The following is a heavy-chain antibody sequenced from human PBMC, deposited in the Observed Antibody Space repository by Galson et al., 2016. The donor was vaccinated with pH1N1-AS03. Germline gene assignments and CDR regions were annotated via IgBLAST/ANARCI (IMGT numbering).Heavy chain of an antibody. CDR1: GFTFKSYW. D-gene: IGHD2-21*02. V-gene: IGHV3-7*03. Sequence: SLRLSCAASGFTFKSYWMSWVRQAPGKGLEWVANINQDENEKYCVDSVKGRFTISRDNAKNSLYLEMNSLRAKETARYYCARESTGTEHIVVVTGRYGYYYMDVWGKGTTVTVSS. CDR3: ARESTGTEHIVVVTGRYGYYYMDV. J-gene: IGHJ6*03. CDR2: INQDENEK.